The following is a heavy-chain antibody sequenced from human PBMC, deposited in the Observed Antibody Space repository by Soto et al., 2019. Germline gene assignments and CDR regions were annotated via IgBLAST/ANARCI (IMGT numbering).Heavy chain of an antibody. CDR1: GGSFSGHY. J-gene: IGHJ6*02. CDR2: INYSGST. V-gene: IGHV4-34*01. CDR3: ARRNYFYALDV. Sequence: SETLSLTCAVSGGSFSGHYWGWVRQPPGKGLEWVGEINYSGSTNYNPSLKRRVTISVDTSKNQVSLKVTSVTAADTAMYYCARRNYFYALDVWGQGTTVTVSS.